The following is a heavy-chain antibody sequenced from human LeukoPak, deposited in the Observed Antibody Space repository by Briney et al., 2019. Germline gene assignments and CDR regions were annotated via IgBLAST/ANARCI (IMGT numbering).Heavy chain of an antibody. CDR3: TRKATIKDY. J-gene: IGHJ4*02. D-gene: IGHD5-12*01. Sequence: QPGGSLRLSCAASGFTFSSYGVNWVRQAPGKGLEWVGFIRSKAYGGTTEYAASVKGRFTISRDDSKSIAYLQMNSLKTEDTAVYYCTRKATIKDYWGQGTLVTVSS. V-gene: IGHV3-49*04. CDR2: IRSKAYGGTT. CDR1: GFTFSSYG.